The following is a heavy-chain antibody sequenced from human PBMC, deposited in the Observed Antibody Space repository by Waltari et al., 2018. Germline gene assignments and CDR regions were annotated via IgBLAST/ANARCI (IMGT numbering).Heavy chain of an antibody. CDR3: ARGYSYGTRSIVAY. D-gene: IGHD5-18*01. J-gene: IGHJ4*02. Sequence: QVQLLESGGGVVQPGRSLRLSCAASGFTFSNSGMHWVRQAPGQGLEWVAVISYDGSGESYADSVKGRFTISRDNSKNTLYLQMNSLRAEDTAVYYCARGYSYGTRSIVAYWGQGTLVIVSS. V-gene: IGHV3-30*03. CDR2: ISYDGSGE. CDR1: GFTFSNSG.